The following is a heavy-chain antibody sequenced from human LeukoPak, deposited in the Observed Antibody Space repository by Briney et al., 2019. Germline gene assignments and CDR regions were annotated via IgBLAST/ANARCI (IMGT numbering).Heavy chain of an antibody. CDR1: GFTFSSYG. J-gene: IGHJ4*02. V-gene: IGHV3-30*02. CDR2: IWYDGSNK. D-gene: IGHD6-19*01. Sequence: GGSLRLSCAASGFTFSSYGMHWVRQAPGKGLEWVAVIWYDGSNKYYADSVKGRFTISRDNSKNTLYLQMNSLRAEDTAVYYCAKDHYSSGWYFDYWGQGTLVTVSS. CDR3: AKDHYSSGWYFDY.